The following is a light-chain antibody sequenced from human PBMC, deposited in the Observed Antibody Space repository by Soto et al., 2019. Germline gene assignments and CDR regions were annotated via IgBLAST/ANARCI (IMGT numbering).Light chain of an antibody. CDR1: HAIYNY. V-gene: IGKV1-33*01. J-gene: IGKJ4*01. CDR2: DAS. Sequence: DIQMTQSPSSLSASVGDRVTITCHATHAIYNYLNWYQQKPGKAPALLIYDASNLERGVPSRFRGSGSGTDFTLAISSLQPEDIATYYCQQSHNRPLTFGGGPKVQFK. CDR3: QQSHNRPLT.